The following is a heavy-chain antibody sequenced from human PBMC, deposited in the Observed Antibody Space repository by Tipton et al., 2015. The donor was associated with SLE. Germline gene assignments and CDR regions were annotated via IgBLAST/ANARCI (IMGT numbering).Heavy chain of an antibody. CDR3: AGGSSGINGGRVFYGMDV. D-gene: IGHD1-26*01. Sequence: TLSLTCTVSGGSISSGNYFWSWIRQPAGKGLDWIGHIYASGSSNYNPSLKSRVTMSVDTSKNQFSLRLNSVTAADTAVYYCAGGSSGINGGRVFYGMDVWGQGTTVTVS. CDR2: IYASGSS. J-gene: IGHJ6*02. V-gene: IGHV4-61*09. CDR1: GGSISSGNYF.